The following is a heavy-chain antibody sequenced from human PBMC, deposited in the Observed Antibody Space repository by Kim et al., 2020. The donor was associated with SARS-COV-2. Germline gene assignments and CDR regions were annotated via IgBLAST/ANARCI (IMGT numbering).Heavy chain of an antibody. CDR3: ARRGGYSLTYYYYYGMDV. Sequence: SETLSLTCTVSGGSISSSSYYWGWIRQPPGKGLEWIGSIYYSGSTYYNPSLKSRVTISVDTSKNQFSLKLSSVTAADTAVYYCARRGGYSLTYYYYYGMDVWGQGTTVTVSS. V-gene: IGHV4-39*01. J-gene: IGHJ6*02. CDR1: GGSISSSSYY. D-gene: IGHD5-18*01. CDR2: IYYSGST.